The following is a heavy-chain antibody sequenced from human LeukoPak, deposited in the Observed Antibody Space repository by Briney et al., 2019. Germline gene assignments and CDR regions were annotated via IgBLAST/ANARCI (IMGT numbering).Heavy chain of an antibody. CDR2: INHSGST. J-gene: IGHJ4*02. Sequence: SETLSLTCAVYGGSFSGYYWSWIRQPPGKGLEWIGEINHSGSTNYNPSLKSRVTISVDTSKNQFSLKLSSVTAADTAVYYCARGRRWFVGYYFDYWGQGTLDTVSS. V-gene: IGHV4-34*01. CDR3: ARGRRWFVGYYFDY. CDR1: GGSFSGYY. D-gene: IGHD3-10*01.